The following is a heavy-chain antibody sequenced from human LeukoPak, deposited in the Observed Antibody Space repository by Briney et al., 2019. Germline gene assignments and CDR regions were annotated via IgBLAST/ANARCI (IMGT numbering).Heavy chain of an antibody. J-gene: IGHJ4*02. Sequence: GGSLRLSCAASGFTFSRYAMHWVRQAPGKGLEWVAVISYDGSNKYYADSVKGRFTISRDNSKNTLYLQMNSLRAEDTAVYYCATKPSTYYYDSRYVDYWGQGTLVTVSS. V-gene: IGHV3-30-3*01. D-gene: IGHD3-22*01. CDR2: ISYDGSNK. CDR1: GFTFSRYA. CDR3: ATKPSTYYYDSRYVDY.